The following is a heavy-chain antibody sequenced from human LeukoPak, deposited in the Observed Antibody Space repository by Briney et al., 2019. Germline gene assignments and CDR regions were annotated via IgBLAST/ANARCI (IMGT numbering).Heavy chain of an antibody. CDR2: IAHHGNNK. J-gene: IGHJ4*02. CDR3: AKDGSWSCTD. V-gene: IGHV3-30*02. CDR1: GFTFSNYA. Sequence: HPGGSLRLSCAASGFTFSNYAMHWVRQGPGKGLEWVAYIAHHGNNKYYVDSVKGRFTISRDNSKKTLYLQMGSLRADDTAVYYCAKDGSWSCTDWGQGTLVTVS. D-gene: IGHD2-8*02.